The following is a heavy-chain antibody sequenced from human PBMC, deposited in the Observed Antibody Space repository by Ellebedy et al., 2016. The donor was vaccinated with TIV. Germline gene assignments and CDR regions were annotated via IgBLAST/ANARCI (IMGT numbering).Heavy chain of an antibody. J-gene: IGHJ6*03. V-gene: IGHV3-23*01. Sequence: GESLKISXAASGFTFSSYAMSWVRQAPGKGLEWVSAISGGGGSTYYADSVKGRFTISRDNSKNTLYLQMNSLRAEDTAVYYCASCTGTPYYYYYMDVWGKGTTVTVSS. CDR3: ASCTGTPYYYYYMDV. CDR2: ISGGGGST. CDR1: GFTFSSYA. D-gene: IGHD1-14*01.